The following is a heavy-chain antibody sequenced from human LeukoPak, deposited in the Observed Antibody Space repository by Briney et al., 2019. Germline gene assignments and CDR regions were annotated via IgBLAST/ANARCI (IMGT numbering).Heavy chain of an antibody. D-gene: IGHD5-24*01. CDR1: GGTFISHS. J-gene: IGHJ3*02. Sequence: SVKVSCKAFGGTFISHSITWVRQAPGQGLEWMGGIIPIFGTSNYAQKFQGRVTISADESTSTAYMELSSLRSKDTAVYYCMRGRDAYKSNTFDIWGQGTMVTVSS. CDR3: MRGRDAYKSNTFDI. CDR2: IIPIFGTS. V-gene: IGHV1-69*13.